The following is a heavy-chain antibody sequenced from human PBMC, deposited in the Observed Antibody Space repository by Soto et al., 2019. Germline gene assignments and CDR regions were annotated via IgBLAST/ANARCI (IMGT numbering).Heavy chain of an antibody. V-gene: IGHV1-18*01. CDR3: ARDLIGYCSGGSCGQFNWFDP. D-gene: IGHD2-15*01. CDR2: ISAYNGNT. J-gene: IGHJ5*02. CDR1: GYTFTSYG. Sequence: QVQLVQSGAEVKKPGASVKVSCKASGYTFTSYGISWVRQAPGQGLEWMGWISAYNGNTNYAQKLQGRVTMTTDTSTSTAYMELRSLRSDDTAVYYCARDLIGYCSGGSCGQFNWFDPWGQGTLVTVSS.